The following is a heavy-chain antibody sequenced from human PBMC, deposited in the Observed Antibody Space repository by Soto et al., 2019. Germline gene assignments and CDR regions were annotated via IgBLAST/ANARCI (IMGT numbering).Heavy chain of an antibody. V-gene: IGHV1-18*01. CDR1: GYTFTSYG. Sequence: GASVKVSCKASGYTFTSYGISWVRQAPGQGLEWMGWISAYNGNTNYAQKLQGRVTMTTDTSTSTAYMELRSLRSDDTAVYYCARVRVAAAGTLPKYNWFDPWGQGTLVTVSS. D-gene: IGHD6-13*01. CDR2: ISAYNGNT. CDR3: ARVRVAAAGTLPKYNWFDP. J-gene: IGHJ5*02.